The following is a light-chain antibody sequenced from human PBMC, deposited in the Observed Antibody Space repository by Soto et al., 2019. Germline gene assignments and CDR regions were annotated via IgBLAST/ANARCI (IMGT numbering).Light chain of an antibody. V-gene: IGKV3-20*01. CDR2: GAS. Sequence: EIGLTQSPGTLSLSPGERATLSCRASQSVSSNYVAWSQQKPGQAPRLLIYGASSRATGIPDRFSGSGSGTDFSLTISRLEPEDFAVYYCQQYGSSLWPFGQGTKVDIK. J-gene: IGKJ1*01. CDR3: QQYGSSLWP. CDR1: QSVSSNY.